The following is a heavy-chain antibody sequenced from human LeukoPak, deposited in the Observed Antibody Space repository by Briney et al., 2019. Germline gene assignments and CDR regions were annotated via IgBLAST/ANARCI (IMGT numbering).Heavy chain of an antibody. Sequence: GGSLRLSCAASGFTFSSYWMHWVRQAPGKGLVWVSRINSDGSSTSYADSVKGRFTISRDNAKNTLYPQMNSLRAEDTAVYYCAREDILTGYYRFAYWGQGTLVTVSS. D-gene: IGHD3-9*01. V-gene: IGHV3-74*01. J-gene: IGHJ4*02. CDR2: INSDGSST. CDR3: AREDILTGYYRFAY. CDR1: GFTFSSYW.